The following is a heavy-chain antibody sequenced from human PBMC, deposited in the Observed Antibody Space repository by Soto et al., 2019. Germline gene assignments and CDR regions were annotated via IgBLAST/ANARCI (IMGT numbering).Heavy chain of an antibody. V-gene: IGHV3-23*01. Sequence: EVQLLESGGGLVQPGGSLRLSCVCSGFFFISYTMTWVRQAPGKGLEWVSSFSATSENTYYADSVRGRFTISRDNSKNTIFLQMNSLTAEDTAMYYCAKAKDQQWVRLPFDYWGQGILVIVSS. CDR3: AKAKDQQWVRLPFDY. J-gene: IGHJ4*02. D-gene: IGHD6-19*01. CDR1: GFFFISYT. CDR2: FSATSENT.